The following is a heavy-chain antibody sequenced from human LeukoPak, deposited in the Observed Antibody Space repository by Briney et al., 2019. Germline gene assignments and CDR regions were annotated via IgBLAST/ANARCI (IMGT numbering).Heavy chain of an antibody. Sequence: PSETLSLTCTVSGGSISSSSYYWGWIRQPPGKGLEWIGSIYYSGSTYYNPSLKSRVTISVDTSKNQFSLKLSSVTAADTAVYYCARVRDYYDSSGYYSPLYYYYYMDVWGKGTTVTVSS. CDR2: IYYSGST. J-gene: IGHJ6*03. D-gene: IGHD3-22*01. CDR3: ARVRDYYDSSGYYSPLYYYYYMDV. V-gene: IGHV4-39*07. CDR1: GGSISSSSYY.